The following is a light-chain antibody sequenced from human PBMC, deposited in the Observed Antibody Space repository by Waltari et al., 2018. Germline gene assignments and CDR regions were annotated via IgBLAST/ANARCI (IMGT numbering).Light chain of an antibody. CDR3: SSYTSRSTLI. Sequence: QSALTQPASVSGSPGQSITISCTGTSSDVGGYNFVSWYQQHPGKAPQLMIYEVSSRPSGVSNRFSGSKPGNTASLTISGLQAEDEADYYCSSYTSRSTLIFGGGTRLTVL. V-gene: IGLV2-14*01. CDR1: SSDVGGYNF. J-gene: IGLJ2*01. CDR2: EVS.